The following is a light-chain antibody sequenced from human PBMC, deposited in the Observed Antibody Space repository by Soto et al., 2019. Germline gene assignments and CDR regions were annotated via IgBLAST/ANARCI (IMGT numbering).Light chain of an antibody. Sequence: EIVLTQSPGTLSLSPGERATLSCRASQGIGDTLAWYQHKPGQTPRLLVYDTSYRATGVPDRFSGSGSGTDFTLTIRRLEPEDSELYYCQQYDSSPGKFGQGTK. J-gene: IGKJ1*01. CDR2: DTS. V-gene: IGKV3-20*01. CDR3: QQYDSSPGK. CDR1: QGIGDT.